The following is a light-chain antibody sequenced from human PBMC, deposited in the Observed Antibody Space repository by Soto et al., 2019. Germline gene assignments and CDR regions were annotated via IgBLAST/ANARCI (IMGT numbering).Light chain of an antibody. V-gene: IGKV3-20*01. CDR2: GAS. CDR1: QSVSSSY. CDR3: QHYGSSLLLT. Sequence: EIVLTQSPGTLSLSPGERATLSCRASQSVSSSYLAWYQQKPGQAPRLLIYGASSRATGIPDRFSGSGSGTDFTLTISRLEPEDFAVYYCQHYGSSLLLTFGGGTKVEIK. J-gene: IGKJ4*01.